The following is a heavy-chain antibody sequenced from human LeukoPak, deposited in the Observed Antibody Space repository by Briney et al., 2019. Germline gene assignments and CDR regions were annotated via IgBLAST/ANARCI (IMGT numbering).Heavy chain of an antibody. V-gene: IGHV3-30*02. D-gene: IGHD5-18*01. CDR2: IRYDGSNK. CDR3: AKDQVDTAMALPSV. CDR1: GFTFSSYG. Sequence: PGGSLRLSCAASGFTFSSYGMHWVRQAPGKGLEWVAFIRYDGSNKYYADSVKGRFTISRDNSKNTLYPRMNSLRAEDTAVYYCAKDQVDTAMALPSVWGQGTLVTVSS. J-gene: IGHJ4*02.